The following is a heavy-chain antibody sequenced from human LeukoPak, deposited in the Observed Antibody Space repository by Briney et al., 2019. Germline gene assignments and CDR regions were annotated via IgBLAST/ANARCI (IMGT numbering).Heavy chain of an antibody. CDR1: GYTFTIYG. Sequence: ASVKVSCKASGYTFTIYGIIWVRQARGQGREGMGCISAYNGNTNYAQSLQDRLTITRDTSTSTAHRERRPVISDDTAVYYCARDRVVGATFGSAFDIWGQGTMVTVSS. V-gene: IGHV1-18*01. CDR3: ARDRVVGATFGSAFDI. D-gene: IGHD1-26*01. CDR2: ISAYNGNT. J-gene: IGHJ3*02.